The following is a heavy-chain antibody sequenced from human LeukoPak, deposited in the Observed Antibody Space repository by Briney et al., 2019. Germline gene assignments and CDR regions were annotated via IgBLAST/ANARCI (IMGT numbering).Heavy chain of an antibody. CDR2: INHSGST. Sequence: SETLSLTCAVYGGSFSGYYWSWIRQPPGKGLEWIGEINHSGSTNYNPSLKSRVTISVDTSKNQFSLKLSSVTAADTAVYYCARGKYYYDSSGYYYSEYFQHWGQGTLVTVS. V-gene: IGHV4-34*01. D-gene: IGHD3-22*01. J-gene: IGHJ1*01. CDR3: ARGKYYYDSSGYYYSEYFQH. CDR1: GGSFSGYY.